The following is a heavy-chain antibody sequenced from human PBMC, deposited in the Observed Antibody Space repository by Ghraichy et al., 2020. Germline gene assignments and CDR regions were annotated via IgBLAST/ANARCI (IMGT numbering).Heavy chain of an antibody. J-gene: IGHJ4*02. CDR2: IKQDGSEK. CDR1: GFTVSSYW. V-gene: IGHV3-7*01. Sequence: GGLRLSCAASGFTVSSYWMSWVRQAPGKGLEWVANIKQDGSEKYYVDSVKGRFTISRDNAKNSLYLQMNRLRAEDTAVYYCARVVEYYDYVWGSYRWIYYFDYWGQGTLVTVSS. CDR3: ARVVEYYDYVWGSYRWIYYFDY. D-gene: IGHD3-16*02.